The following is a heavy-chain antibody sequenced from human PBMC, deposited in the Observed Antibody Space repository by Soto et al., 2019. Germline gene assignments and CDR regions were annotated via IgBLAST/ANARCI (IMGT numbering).Heavy chain of an antibody. CDR1: GYSLSTYW. CDR3: VSDTARTFYYYAMDV. V-gene: IGHV5-51*01. Sequence: LGESLKISCQGSGYSLSTYWIGWVRQMPGKGLEWMGIMYPGDSDIRYNPSFQGQVTISVDKSKNTAYLQWSSLKASDTAMYYCVSDTARTFYYYAMDVWGQGTTVTVFS. CDR2: MYPGDSDI. D-gene: IGHD3-10*01. J-gene: IGHJ6*02.